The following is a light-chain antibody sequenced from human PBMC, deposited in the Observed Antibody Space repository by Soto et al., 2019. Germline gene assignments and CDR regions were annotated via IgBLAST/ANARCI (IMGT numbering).Light chain of an antibody. Sequence: IVLTQSPGTLSLSPGERATLSCRASQNVDSTYLAWYQQKPGRAPRLVIYGSTRRAPGVPDRFSGSGSGTDFTLTISRLDPEDSEVYYCQQRSNWPWTFGQGTKVDIK. J-gene: IGKJ1*01. V-gene: IGKV3D-20*02. CDR1: QNVDSTY. CDR2: GST. CDR3: QQRSNWPWT.